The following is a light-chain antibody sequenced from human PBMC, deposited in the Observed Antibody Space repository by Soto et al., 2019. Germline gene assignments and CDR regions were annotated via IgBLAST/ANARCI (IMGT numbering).Light chain of an antibody. CDR3: SSFTNSGTVV. CDR1: SSDVGGHNY. CDR2: EVN. V-gene: IGLV2-14*01. Sequence: QSVLTQPASVSGSPGQSITISCTGTSSDVGGHNYVSWYQQHPGKAPKNMIYEVNNGPSGVSDRFSGSKSGNTASLTISVLQAEDEAYYYCSSFTNSGTVVFGGGTKLTVL. J-gene: IGLJ2*01.